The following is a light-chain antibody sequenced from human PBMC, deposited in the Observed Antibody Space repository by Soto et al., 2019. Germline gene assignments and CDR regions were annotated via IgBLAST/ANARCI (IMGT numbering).Light chain of an antibody. Sequence: EFGLTQSPGTLSLSPGERATLSCMASQTVRNNYLAWYQQKPGQAPRLLIYDASSRATGIPDRFSGGGSGTDFTLTISRLEPEDFAVYYCQQFSSYPLTFGGGTKVDIK. CDR3: QQFSSYPLT. CDR1: QTVRNNY. J-gene: IGKJ4*01. V-gene: IGKV3-20*01. CDR2: DAS.